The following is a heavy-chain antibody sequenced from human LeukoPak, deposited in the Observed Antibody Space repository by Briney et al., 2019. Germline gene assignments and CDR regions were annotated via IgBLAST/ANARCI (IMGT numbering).Heavy chain of an antibody. D-gene: IGHD2-2*02. Sequence: SETLSLTCAVYGGSFSGYYWSWIRQPPGKGLEWIGEINHSGSTNYNPSLKSRVTISVDTSKNQFSLKLSSVTAADTAVYYCARLGRSYCSSTSCYKEMGLAFDIWGQGTMVTVSS. V-gene: IGHV4-34*01. J-gene: IGHJ3*02. CDR3: ARLGRSYCSSTSCYKEMGLAFDI. CDR1: GGSFSGYY. CDR2: INHSGST.